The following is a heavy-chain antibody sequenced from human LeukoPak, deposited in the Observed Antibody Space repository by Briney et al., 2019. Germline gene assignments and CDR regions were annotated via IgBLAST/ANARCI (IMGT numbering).Heavy chain of an antibody. CDR2: INGPGDNP. D-gene: IGHD3-10*02. CDR1: GYTFSSHG. CDR3: AKVTVCFGCYFDY. J-gene: IGHJ4*02. Sequence: PGGSLRLSCVASGYTFSSHGMTWVRQAPGKGLEWGSNINGPGDNPYYSETVKGRFTISRDNSKNTVYLQMNSLRAEDTAIYYCAKVTVCFGCYFDYWGQGILVTVSS. V-gene: IGHV3-23*01.